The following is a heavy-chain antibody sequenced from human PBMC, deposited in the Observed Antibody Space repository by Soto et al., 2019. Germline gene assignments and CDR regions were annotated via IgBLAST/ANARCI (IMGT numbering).Heavy chain of an antibody. D-gene: IGHD6-6*01. J-gene: IGHJ6*02. CDR3: ARDGALAARDYYYGXDV. Sequence: SVKVSCKASGGTFSSYAISWVRQAPGQGLEWMGGIIPIFGTANYAQKFQGRVTITADESTSTAYMELSSLRSEDTAVYYCARDGALAARDYYYGXDVWGQGTTVTVSS. V-gene: IGHV1-69*13. CDR1: GGTFSSYA. CDR2: IIPIFGTA.